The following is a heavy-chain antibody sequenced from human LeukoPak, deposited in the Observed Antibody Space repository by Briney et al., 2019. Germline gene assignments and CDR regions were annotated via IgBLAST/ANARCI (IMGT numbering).Heavy chain of an antibody. CDR1: GYTFSSYG. Sequence: ASVKVSCKASGYTFSSYGFSRVRQAPGQGLEWMGWISAYNGNTNYAQKVQGRVTMTTDTSTSTAYMELRSLRFDDTAVYYCARDRDRSSWYDYWGQGTLVTVSS. CDR3: ARDRDRSSWYDY. CDR2: ISAYNGNT. D-gene: IGHD6-13*01. V-gene: IGHV1-18*01. J-gene: IGHJ4*02.